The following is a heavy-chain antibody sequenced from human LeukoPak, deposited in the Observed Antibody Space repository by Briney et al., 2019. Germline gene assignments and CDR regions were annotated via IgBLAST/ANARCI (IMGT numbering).Heavy chain of an antibody. CDR1: GYTFTSYG. J-gene: IGHJ2*01. Sequence: ASVKVSCKASGYTFTSYGISWVRQAPGQGLEWMGWISAYNGNTNYAQKLQGRVTMTTDTSTSTAYMELRSLRSDDTAVYYCARGLPDSSGYVDWYFDLWGRGTLVTVSS. CDR3: ARGLPDSSGYVDWYFDL. D-gene: IGHD3-22*01. CDR2: ISAYNGNT. V-gene: IGHV1-18*01.